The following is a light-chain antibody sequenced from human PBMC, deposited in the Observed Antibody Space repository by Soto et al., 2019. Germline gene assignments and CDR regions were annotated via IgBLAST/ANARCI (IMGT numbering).Light chain of an antibody. Sequence: EIVLTQSPATVSLSPGERATLSCRASQSVSSYLAWYQQKPGQAPRLLIYDASNRATGIPARFSGSGSGKDFTLNISSLEPEDFAVYYCQQRSNWPPITLGQGTRLEIK. CDR1: QSVSSY. CDR3: QQRSNWPPIT. V-gene: IGKV3-11*01. J-gene: IGKJ5*01. CDR2: DAS.